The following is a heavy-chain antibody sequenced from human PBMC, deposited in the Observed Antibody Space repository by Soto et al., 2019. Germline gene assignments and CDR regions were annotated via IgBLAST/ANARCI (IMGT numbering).Heavy chain of an antibody. J-gene: IGHJ4*02. V-gene: IGHV3-9*01. CDR1: GFTFDDYA. D-gene: IGHD3-3*01. CDR3: AKDMGPIFGVVTLYY. Sequence: GVSLRLSCAASGFTFDDYAMHWVRQAPGKGLEWVSGISWNSGSIGYADSVKGRFTISRDNAKNSLYLQMNSLRAEDKALYYCAKDMGPIFGVVTLYYWGQGTLVTVSS. CDR2: ISWNSGSI.